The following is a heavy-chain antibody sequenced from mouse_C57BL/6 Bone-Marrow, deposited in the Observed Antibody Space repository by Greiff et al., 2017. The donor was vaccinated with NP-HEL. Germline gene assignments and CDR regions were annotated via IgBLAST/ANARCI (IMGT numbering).Heavy chain of an antibody. CDR3: ARGYYGSSWRLAY. Sequence: VQLQQSGPELVRPGASVKISCKASGYAFSSSWMNWVKQRPGTGLEWIGRIYPGDGDTNYNGKFKGKATLTADKSSSTAYMQLSSLTSEDSAVYFCARGYYGSSWRLAYWGQGTLVTVSA. J-gene: IGHJ3*01. V-gene: IGHV1-82*01. CDR2: IYPGDGDT. CDR1: GYAFSSSW. D-gene: IGHD1-1*01.